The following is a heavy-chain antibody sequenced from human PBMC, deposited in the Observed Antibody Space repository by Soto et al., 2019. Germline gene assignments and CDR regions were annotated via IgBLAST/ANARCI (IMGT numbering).Heavy chain of an antibody. CDR1: VFSFRSYA. CDR3: ADGGRYPYY. V-gene: IGHV3-23*01. J-gene: IGHJ4*02. CDR2: ISAGGDGT. Sequence: PGGSLTLSCAASVFSFRSYAMGWVRQAPGKGLNWVSSISAGGDGTYYADSVKGRFTISRDNSKNTVYLQMTSLRADDTAVYYCADGGRYPYYWGPGTLVTVSS. D-gene: IGHD1-26*01.